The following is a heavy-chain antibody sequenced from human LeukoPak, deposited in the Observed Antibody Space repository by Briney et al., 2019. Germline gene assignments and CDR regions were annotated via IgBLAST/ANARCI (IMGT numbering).Heavy chain of an antibody. CDR1: GGTFSSYA. Sequence: ASVKVSCKASGGTFSSYAISWVRQAPGQGLEWMGWINPNSGGTNYAQKFQGRVTMTRDTSIGTAYMELSSLRSEDTAVYYCARVSAYYGSGSYYSGTKYYFDYWGQGTLVTVSS. J-gene: IGHJ4*02. V-gene: IGHV1-2*02. D-gene: IGHD3-10*01. CDR3: ARVSAYYGSGSYYSGTKYYFDY. CDR2: INPNSGGT.